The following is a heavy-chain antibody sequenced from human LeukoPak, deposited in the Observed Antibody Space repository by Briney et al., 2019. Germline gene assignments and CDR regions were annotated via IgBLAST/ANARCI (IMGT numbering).Heavy chain of an antibody. CDR3: AKRSARPKPFDC. CDR2: IDGGGVNT. V-gene: IGHV3-23*01. Sequence: GGSLRLSCAGSGFTFSNYGMSWVRQAPGKGLEWVSAIDGGGVNTLYADSVKGRFTISRDNSKNTVYLQMNSLSAEDTAIYYCAKRSARPKPFDCWGQGTLVTVSS. CDR1: GFTFSNYG. J-gene: IGHJ4*02. D-gene: IGHD6-25*01.